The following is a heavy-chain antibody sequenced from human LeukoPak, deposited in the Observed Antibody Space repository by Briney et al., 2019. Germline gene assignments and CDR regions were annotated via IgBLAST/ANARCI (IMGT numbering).Heavy chain of an antibody. J-gene: IGHJ4*02. CDR2: INPNSGNT. Sequence: ASVKVSCKASGYTFAGYYMHWVRQAPGQGLERMGWINPNSGNTNYAQKFQERVTITRDMSTSTAYMELSSLRSEDTAVYYCAAEGHYYDSSGYYYRVDYWGQGTLVTVSS. V-gene: IGHV1-2*02. CDR3: AAEGHYYDSSGYYYRVDY. CDR1: GYTFAGYY. D-gene: IGHD3-22*01.